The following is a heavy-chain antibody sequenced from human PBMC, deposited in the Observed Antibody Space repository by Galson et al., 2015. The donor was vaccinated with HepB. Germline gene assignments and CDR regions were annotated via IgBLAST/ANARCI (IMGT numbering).Heavy chain of an antibody. J-gene: IGHJ6*02. V-gene: IGHV5-51*01. CDR2: IYPGDSDT. CDR1: GYSFTSYW. CDR3: ARQGLGAYSSSSPATYYYYGMDV. Sequence: QSGAEVKKPGESLKISCKGSGYSFTSYWIGWVRQMPGKGLEWMGIIYPGDSDTRYSPSFQGQVTISADKSISTAYLQWSSLKASDTAMYYCARQGLGAYSSSSPATYYYYGMDVWGQGTTVTVSS. D-gene: IGHD6-6*01.